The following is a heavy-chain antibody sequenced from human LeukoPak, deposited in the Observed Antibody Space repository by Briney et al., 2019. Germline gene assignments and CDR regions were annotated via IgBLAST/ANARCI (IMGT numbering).Heavy chain of an antibody. CDR1: GYTFTSYG. CDR3: ASDPGGGTYFDY. D-gene: IGHD3-16*01. J-gene: IGHJ4*02. Sequence: ASVKVSCKASGYTFTSYGISWVRKAPGQGLEWMGWISAYNGNTNYAQKLQGRVTMTTDTSTSTAYVELRSLRSDDTAVYYCASDPGGGTYFDYWGQGTLVTVSS. CDR2: ISAYNGNT. V-gene: IGHV1-18*01.